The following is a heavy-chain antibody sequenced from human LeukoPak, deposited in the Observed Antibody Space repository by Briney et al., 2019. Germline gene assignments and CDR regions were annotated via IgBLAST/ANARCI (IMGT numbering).Heavy chain of an antibody. CDR3: ARGSSSIVAGHYYYYYMDV. J-gene: IGHJ6*03. CDR1: GGSISSYY. D-gene: IGHD2-15*01. CDR2: IYTSGST. V-gene: IGHV4-4*09. Sequence: KPSETLSLTCTVSGGSISSYYWSWIRQPPGKGLEWIGYIYTSGSTNYNPSLKSRVTISVDTSQNQFSLKLSSVTAADTAVYYCARGSSSIVAGHYYYYYMDVWGKGTTVTVSS.